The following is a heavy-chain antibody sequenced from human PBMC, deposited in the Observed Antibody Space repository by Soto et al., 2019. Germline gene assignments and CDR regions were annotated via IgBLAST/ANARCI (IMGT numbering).Heavy chain of an antibody. CDR2: INGGNGDT. Sequence: ASVKVSCKASGYTFTGCAIHWVRQARGQRHEWMGWINGGNGDTKYSQKFQGRVTITRDTSASTAYMELTSLGSEDTAVYHCARGYCSSTSCQYYFDFWGQGTLVTVSS. D-gene: IGHD2-2*01. CDR1: GYTFTGCA. CDR3: ARGYCSSTSCQYYFDF. J-gene: IGHJ4*02. V-gene: IGHV1-3*01.